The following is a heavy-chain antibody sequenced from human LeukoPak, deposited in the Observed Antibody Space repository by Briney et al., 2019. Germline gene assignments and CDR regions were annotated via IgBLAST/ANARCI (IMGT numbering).Heavy chain of an antibody. Sequence: PSETLSLTCAVYGGSFSGYYWSWIRQPPGKGLEWIGEINHSGSTYYDPSLKSRVTISVDTSKNQFSLRLSSVTAADTAMYYCARDNDQLGLDPFDYWGQGTLVTVSS. CDR1: GGSFSGYY. CDR3: ARDNDQLGLDPFDY. V-gene: IGHV4-34*01. CDR2: INHSGST. J-gene: IGHJ4*02. D-gene: IGHD1-1*01.